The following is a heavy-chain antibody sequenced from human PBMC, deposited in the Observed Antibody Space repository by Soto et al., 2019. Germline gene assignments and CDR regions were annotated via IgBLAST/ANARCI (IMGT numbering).Heavy chain of an antibody. V-gene: IGHV3-48*02. J-gene: IGHJ4*02. CDR2: ISATGSSI. CDR3: ARAALYGYDY. D-gene: IGHD4-17*01. CDR1: GFTFSIYG. Sequence: PGGSLRLSCAASGFTFSIYGMNWVRQAPGKGLEWVSYISATGSSIYYADSVKGRFTISRDNAKNSLYLQMNSLRDEDTAVYYCARAALYGYDYWGQGTLVTVSS.